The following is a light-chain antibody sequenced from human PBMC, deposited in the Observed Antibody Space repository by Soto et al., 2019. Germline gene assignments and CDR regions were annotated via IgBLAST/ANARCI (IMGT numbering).Light chain of an antibody. CDR1: QSVSSNY. Sequence: EIVLTQSPGTLSLSPGERATLSCRASQSVSSNYLAWYQQKPGQAPRLLIYGASSRATGIPDRFSGSGSGTDFTLTISRLAPEDFAVYYCQQYNNWPSTFGQGTRLEIK. CDR2: GAS. CDR3: QQYNNWPST. V-gene: IGKV3-20*01. J-gene: IGKJ5*01.